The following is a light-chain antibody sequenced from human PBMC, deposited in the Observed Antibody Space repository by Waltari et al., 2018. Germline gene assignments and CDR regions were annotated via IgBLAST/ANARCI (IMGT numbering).Light chain of an antibody. CDR3: SSYTSDTTHVV. V-gene: IGLV2-23*02. J-gene: IGLJ2*01. CDR2: DVT. Sequence: QSALTQPASVSGSPGQSITISCTGTSTDIGSFGLVSWYQQHPGRAPTFIFYDVTRRPSATSGRFFGSQSGNTASLTISGLLAEDEADYYCSSYTSDTTHVVFGGGTKLTVL. CDR1: STDIGSFGL.